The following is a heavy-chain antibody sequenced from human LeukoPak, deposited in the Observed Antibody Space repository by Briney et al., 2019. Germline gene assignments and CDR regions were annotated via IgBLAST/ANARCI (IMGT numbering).Heavy chain of an antibody. CDR1: GGSFSGYY. J-gene: IGHJ4*02. CDR3: ARASCGDDCYSFDY. CDR2: INHSGST. V-gene: IGHV4-34*01. Sequence: SETLSLTCAVYGGSFSGYYWSWIRQPPGKGLEWIGEINHSGSTNYNPSLKSRVTISVDTSKNQFSLKLSSVTAADTAVYYCARASCGDDCYSFDYWGQGTLVTVSS. D-gene: IGHD2-21*02.